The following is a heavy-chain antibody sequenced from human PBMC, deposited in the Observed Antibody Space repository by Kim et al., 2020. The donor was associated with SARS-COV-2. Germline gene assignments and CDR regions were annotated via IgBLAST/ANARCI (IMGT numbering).Heavy chain of an antibody. CDR3: AREGYDFCMDV. J-gene: IGHJ6*02. Sequence: TYSGDSWKCRFTISRDNAKNSLYLQMNGLRAEDTAVYYCAREGYDFCMDVWGQGTTVTVSS. D-gene: IGHD3-3*01. CDR2: T. V-gene: IGHV3-48*03.